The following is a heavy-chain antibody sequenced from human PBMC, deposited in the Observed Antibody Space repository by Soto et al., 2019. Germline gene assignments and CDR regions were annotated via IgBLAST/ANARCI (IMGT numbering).Heavy chain of an antibody. CDR3: AHSLGPLRWSHPESYCYYGMDV. CDR1: GFSLSTSGVG. J-gene: IGHJ6*02. D-gene: IGHD4-17*01. Sequence: GSGPTLVNPTQTLTLTCTFSGFSLSTSGVGVGFIRQPPGKALEWVALIYWNDDKRYSPSLKSRLTITKDTSKNQVVLTMTNMDPVDTATYYCAHSLGPLRWSHPESYCYYGMDVWGQGTTVTVSS. CDR2: IYWNDDK. V-gene: IGHV2-5*01.